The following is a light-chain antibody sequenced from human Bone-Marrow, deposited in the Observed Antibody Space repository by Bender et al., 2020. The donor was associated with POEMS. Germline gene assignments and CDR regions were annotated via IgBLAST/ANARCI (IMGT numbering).Light chain of an antibody. Sequence: QSALTQPASVSGSPGQSITLSCTGTSSDVGGYSYVSWFQQHPGKAPELLIYDVNNRPSGVSNRFSGSKSGNTASLTISGLRAEDEADYYCSSYTSSSTWVFGGGTKLTVL. J-gene: IGLJ3*02. CDR3: SSYTSSSTWV. CDR1: SSDVGGYSY. CDR2: DVN. V-gene: IGLV2-14*01.